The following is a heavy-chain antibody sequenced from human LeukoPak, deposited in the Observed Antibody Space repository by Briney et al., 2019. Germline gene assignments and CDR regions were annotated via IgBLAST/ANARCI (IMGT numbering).Heavy chain of an antibody. CDR3: AREEYDREAFDI. Sequence: PSETLSLTCTVSGGSINSPDYYWRWIRQPPGKGLEWIVYIYYSGTTYYNPSLKSRLTISVETSKNQFSLKLSSVTAADTAVYYCAREEYDREAFDIWGQGTMVTVSS. V-gene: IGHV4-30-4*02. CDR2: IYYSGTT. D-gene: IGHD3-22*01. J-gene: IGHJ3*02. CDR1: GGSINSPDYY.